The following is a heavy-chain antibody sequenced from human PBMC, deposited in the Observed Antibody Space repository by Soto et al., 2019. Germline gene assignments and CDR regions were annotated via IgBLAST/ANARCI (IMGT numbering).Heavy chain of an antibody. V-gene: IGHV4-4*07. CDR2: TYITGDS. CDR1: GGSITSYY. J-gene: IGHJ6*02. CDR3: ARDMRVFGGMDV. D-gene: IGHD3-3*01. Sequence: SETLSLTXTVSGGSITSYYWSWIRQPAGKGLEWIGRTYITGDSNYSPSLKSRVTMSLDTSKNQFSLKLRSATAADTAVYYCARDMRVFGGMDVWGRGTTVTVSS.